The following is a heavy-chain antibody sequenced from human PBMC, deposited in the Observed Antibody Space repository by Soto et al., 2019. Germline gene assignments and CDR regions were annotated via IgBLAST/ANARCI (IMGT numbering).Heavy chain of an antibody. Sequence: PGGSLRLSCAASGFTFSSYAMSWVRQAPRKGLEWVAVITWNGGNKHYADSVKGRFTVSRDNSKNTLYLQMNSLRAEDTAVYYCAKDTYYYDRSGYYTYDYWGQGTQVTVSS. CDR3: AKDTYYYDRSGYYTYDY. CDR1: GFTFSSYA. V-gene: IGHV3-23*01. D-gene: IGHD3-22*01. J-gene: IGHJ4*02. CDR2: ITWNGGNK.